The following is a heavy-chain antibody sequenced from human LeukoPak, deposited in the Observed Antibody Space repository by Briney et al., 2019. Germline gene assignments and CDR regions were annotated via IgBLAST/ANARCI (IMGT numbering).Heavy chain of an antibody. D-gene: IGHD3-22*01. Sequence: GGSLRLSCVASGFTFSTYAMSWVRQAPGKGLEWVSLIGGSDGRTRYADSVKGRFTISRDNSKNTLYLEMNSLRAEDTAVYYCAKDSSSYDWGYMDVWGKGTTVTLSS. CDR3: AKDSSSYDWGYMDV. J-gene: IGHJ6*03. CDR1: GFTFSTYA. V-gene: IGHV3-23*01. CDR2: IGGSDGRT.